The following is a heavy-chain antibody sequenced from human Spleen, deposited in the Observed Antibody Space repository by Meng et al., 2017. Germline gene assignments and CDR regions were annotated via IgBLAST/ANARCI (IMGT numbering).Heavy chain of an antibody. V-gene: IGHV3-48*03. D-gene: IGHD1-26*01. CDR2: ISSSANII. Sequence: GESLKISCAASGFTFSGYEMNWVRQAPGEGPEWVSYISSSANIIHYADSVKGRFTISRDNAKNSLYLQMNSLRAEDTGIYYCAREWANWFDPWGQGTLVTVSS. CDR1: GFTFSGYE. CDR3: AREWANWFDP. J-gene: IGHJ5*02.